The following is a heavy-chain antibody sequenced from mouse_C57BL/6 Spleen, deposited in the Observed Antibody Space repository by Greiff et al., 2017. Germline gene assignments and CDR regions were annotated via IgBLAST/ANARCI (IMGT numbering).Heavy chain of an antibody. CDR2: IHPNSGST. D-gene: IGHD1-1*01. J-gene: IGHJ4*01. CDR3: ARAVTTVVATRAMDY. V-gene: IGHV1-64*01. CDR1: GYTFTSYW. Sequence: VQLQQPGAELVKPGASVKLSCKASGYTFTSYWMHWVKQRPGQGLEWIGMIHPNSGSTNYNEKFKSKATLTVDKSSSTAYMQLSSLSSEDSAVYYCARAVTTVVATRAMDYWGQGTSVTVSS.